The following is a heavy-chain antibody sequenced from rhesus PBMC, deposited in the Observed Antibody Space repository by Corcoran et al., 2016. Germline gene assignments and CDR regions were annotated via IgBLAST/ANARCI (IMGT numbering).Heavy chain of an antibody. V-gene: IGHV4-147*01. CDR2: IYGSSGST. Sequence: QVQLQESGPGLVKPSETLSLTCAVSGYSISSNYWSWIRQPPGKGLEWIGYIYGSSGSTYYNPSLKGRVTSSTATSKNKFSLKLRSVTAADTAVYYCARGYSSGWSYNYGLDSWGQGVVVTVSS. J-gene: IGHJ6*01. CDR3: ARGYSSGWSYNYGLDS. CDR1: GYSISSNY. D-gene: IGHD6S26*01.